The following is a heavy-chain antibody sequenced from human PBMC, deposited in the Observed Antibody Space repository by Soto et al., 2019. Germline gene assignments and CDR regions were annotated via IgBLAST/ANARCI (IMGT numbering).Heavy chain of an antibody. CDR2: IGSDGSNT. J-gene: IGHJ4*02. Sequence: EVQLVESGGGLVKPGGSLRLSCEASGFTFSSYYMHWVRQAPGKGLVWVSRIGSDGSNTGYADSVKGRFTISRDNAKSTMYLQMLSMRGEETAVYYGAGGNNYDCNAMEWWGQGTLVTVSS. CDR1: GFTFSSYY. V-gene: IGHV3-74*01. D-gene: IGHD3-3*01. CDR3: AGGNNYDCNAMEW.